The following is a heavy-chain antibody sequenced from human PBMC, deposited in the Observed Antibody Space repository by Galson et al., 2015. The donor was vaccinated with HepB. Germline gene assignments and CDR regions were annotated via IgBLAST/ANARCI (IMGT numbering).Heavy chain of an antibody. CDR3: AKAVVPAAIPSYFDY. V-gene: IGHV3-23*01. J-gene: IGHJ4*02. CDR1: GFTFSSYA. Sequence: SLRLSCAASGFTFSSYAMSWVRQAPGKGLEWVSAISGSGGSTYYADSVKGRFTISRDNSKNTLYLQMNSLRAKDTAVYYCAKAVVPAAIPSYFDYWGQGTLVTVSS. D-gene: IGHD2-2*01. CDR2: ISGSGGST.